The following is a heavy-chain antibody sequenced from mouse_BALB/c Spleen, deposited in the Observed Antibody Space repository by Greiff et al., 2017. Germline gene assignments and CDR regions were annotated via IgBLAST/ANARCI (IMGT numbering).Heavy chain of an antibody. Sequence: QVHVKQPGAELVKPGASVKMSCKASGYTFTSYWMHWVKQRPGQGLEWIGVIDPSDSYTSYNQKFKGKATLTVDTSSSTAYMQLSSLTSEDSAVYYCTRGGQLGLKEAMDYWGQGTSVTVSS. V-gene: IGHV1S127*01. CDR3: TRGGQLGLKEAMDY. CDR2: IDPSDSYT. J-gene: IGHJ4*01. D-gene: IGHD3-1*01. CDR1: GYTFTSYW.